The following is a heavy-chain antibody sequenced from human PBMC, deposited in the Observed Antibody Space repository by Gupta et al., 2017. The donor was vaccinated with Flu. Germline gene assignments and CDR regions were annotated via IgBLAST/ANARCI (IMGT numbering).Heavy chain of an antibody. CDR3: ARDRGPGSSSWYSPPVTRAYYGMDV. CDR2: IYYSGST. Sequence: QVQLQESGPGLVKPSETLSLTCTVSGGSISSYYWSWIRQPPGKGLEWIGYIYYSGSTNYNPSLKSRVTISVDTSKNQFSLKLSSVTAADTAVYYCARDRGPGSSSWYSPPVTRAYYGMDVWGQGTTVTVSS. V-gene: IGHV4-59*01. J-gene: IGHJ6*02. CDR1: GGSISSYY. D-gene: IGHD6-13*01.